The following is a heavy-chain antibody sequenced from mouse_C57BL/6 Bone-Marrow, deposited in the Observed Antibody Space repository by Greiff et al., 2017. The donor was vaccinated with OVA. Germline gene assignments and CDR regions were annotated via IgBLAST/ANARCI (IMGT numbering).Heavy chain of an antibody. CDR2: IDPRDGST. V-gene: IGHV1-85*01. CDR3: ARRDYDGYVLFDY. D-gene: IGHD2-3*01. J-gene: IGHJ2*01. CDR1: GYTFTSYD. Sequence: VQGVESGPELVKPGASVKLSCKASGYTFTSYDINWVKQRPGQGLEWIGWIDPRDGSTKYTEKFKGKATLTVDTSSSTAYMELHSLTSEDSAVYFCARRDYDGYVLFDYWGQGTTLTVSS.